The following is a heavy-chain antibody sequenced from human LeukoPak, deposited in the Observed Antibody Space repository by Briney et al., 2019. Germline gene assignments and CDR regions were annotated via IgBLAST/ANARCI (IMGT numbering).Heavy chain of an antibody. CDR1: GFTFRSYW. D-gene: IGHD1-26*01. Sequence: GGSLRLSCEVSGFTFRSYWMHWVRQAPGKGLVWVSRINSDGSSTSYADSVKGRFTISRDNARNALYLQMNSLRAEDTAVYYCARGWEVPFDYWGQGTLVTVSS. CDR3: ARGWEVPFDY. V-gene: IGHV3-74*01. J-gene: IGHJ4*02. CDR2: INSDGSST.